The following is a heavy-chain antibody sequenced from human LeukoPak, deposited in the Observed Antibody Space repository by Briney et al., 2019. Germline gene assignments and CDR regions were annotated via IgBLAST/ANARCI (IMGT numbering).Heavy chain of an antibody. Sequence: SETLSLTCAVYGGSFSGYYWSWIRQPPGKGLEWIGEINLSGSTNYNPSLKSRLTISIDTSKNQFSLKLSSVTAADKAVYYCARRYSGSYGLYSHHSMDVWGKGTTVTISS. J-gene: IGHJ6*03. CDR1: GGSFSGYY. CDR2: INLSGST. V-gene: IGHV4-34*01. CDR3: ARRYSGSYGLYSHHSMDV. D-gene: IGHD1-26*01.